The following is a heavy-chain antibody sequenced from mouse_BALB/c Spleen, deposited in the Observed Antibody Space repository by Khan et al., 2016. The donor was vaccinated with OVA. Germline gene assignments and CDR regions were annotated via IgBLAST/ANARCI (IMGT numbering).Heavy chain of an antibody. CDR2: ISYSGNT. CDR1: GYSITSEYT. V-gene: IGHV3-2*02. Sequence: EVKLLESGPGLVKPSQSLSLTCTVTGYSITSEYTWNWIRQFPGNKLEWMGFISYSGNTRYNPSLKSRISITRDTSKNQFFLQLNSVTSEDTASYYCARKYYYDYDPFPYWGQGTLVTVSA. CDR3: ARKYYYDYDPFPY. D-gene: IGHD2-4*01. J-gene: IGHJ3*01.